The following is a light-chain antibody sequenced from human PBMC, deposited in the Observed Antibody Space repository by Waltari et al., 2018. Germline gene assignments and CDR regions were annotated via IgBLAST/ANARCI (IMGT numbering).Light chain of an antibody. CDR1: SGHTSYD. CDR3: QTCGSGIHA. V-gene: IGLV4-69*01. Sequence: QLVLTQSPSASASLGASVKLTCTLDSGHTSYDIAWHPQQPEEGPRFLMKGDNGGTYKRGAGSPDRFSGSSSGAERYLTITSLQSEDEADYYCQTCGSGIHAFGGGTKLTV. J-gene: IGLJ2*01. CDR2: GDNGGTY.